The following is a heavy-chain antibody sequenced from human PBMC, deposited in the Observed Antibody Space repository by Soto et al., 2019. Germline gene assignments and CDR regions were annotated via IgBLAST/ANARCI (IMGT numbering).Heavy chain of an antibody. CDR2: INPNTGDT. Sequence: QVQLVQSGAEVKKPGASVRVSCQASGYTFSDYHINWVRQAPGQGLEWMGWINPNTGDTNFAQKFQGRVTMTRDTSINTAYMELTSDDTAVYYCARMDFGAPIYGLDVWGQGTTVTVSS. J-gene: IGHJ6*02. V-gene: IGHV1-2*02. D-gene: IGHD3-16*01. CDR1: GYTFSDYH. CDR3: ARMDFGAPIYGLDV.